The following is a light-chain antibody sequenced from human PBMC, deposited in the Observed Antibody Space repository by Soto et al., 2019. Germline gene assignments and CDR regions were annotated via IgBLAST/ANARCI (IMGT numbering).Light chain of an antibody. CDR3: QQYNEWPPFT. CDR1: QSVSSY. V-gene: IGKV3-15*01. J-gene: IGKJ5*01. CDR2: AAS. Sequence: EIVLTQSPATLSLSPGERATLSCRASQSVSSYLAWYQQKPGQAPRLVIYAASTRATGIPDSFSGSVSGTEFTLTISSLQYEDFAVYYCQQYNEWPPFTFGQGTRLEIK.